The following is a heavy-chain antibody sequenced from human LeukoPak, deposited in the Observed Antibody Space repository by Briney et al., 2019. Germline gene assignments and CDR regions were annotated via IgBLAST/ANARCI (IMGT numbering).Heavy chain of an antibody. CDR3: ARDRFMWFGELYVRYFDY. CDR2: INPNSGGT. CDR1: GYTFTGYC. Sequence: ASVKVSCKASGYTFTGYCMHWVRQAPGQGLEWMGWINPNSGGTNYAQKFQGRVTMTRDTSISTAYMELSRLRSDDTAVYYCARDRFMWFGELYVRYFDYWGQGTLVTVSS. J-gene: IGHJ4*02. V-gene: IGHV1-2*02. D-gene: IGHD3-10*01.